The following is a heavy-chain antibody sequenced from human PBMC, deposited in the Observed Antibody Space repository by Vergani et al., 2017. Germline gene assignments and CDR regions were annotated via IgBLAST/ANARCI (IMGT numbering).Heavy chain of an antibody. CDR2: ISAYNGNT. V-gene: IGHV1-18*01. J-gene: IGHJ6*02. CDR1: GYTFTSYG. Sequence: QVQLVQSGAEVKKPGSSVKVSCKASGYTFTSYGISWVRQAPGQGLEWMGWISAYNGNTNYAQKLQGRVTMTTDTSTSTAYMELRSLRSDDTAVYYCAGDSTQQLVHYYYGMDVWGQGTTVTVSS. D-gene: IGHD6-13*01. CDR3: AGDSTQQLVHYYYGMDV.